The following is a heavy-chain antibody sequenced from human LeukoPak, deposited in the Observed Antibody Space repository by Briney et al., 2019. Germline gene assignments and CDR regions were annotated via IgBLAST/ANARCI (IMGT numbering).Heavy chain of an antibody. Sequence: SETLSLTCTVSSGSISSYCWSWIRQPPGKGLEWIGYIYYSGSTNYNPSLKSRVTISVDTSKNQFSLKLSSVTSADTAVYYCARGKTYYDISKDAFDIWGQGTMVTVSS. CDR3: ARGKTYYDISKDAFDI. D-gene: IGHD3-22*01. CDR2: IYYSGST. CDR1: SGSISSYC. J-gene: IGHJ3*02. V-gene: IGHV4-59*01.